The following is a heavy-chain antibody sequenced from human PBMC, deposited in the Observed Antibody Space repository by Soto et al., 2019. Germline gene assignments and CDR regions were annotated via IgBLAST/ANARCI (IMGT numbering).Heavy chain of an antibody. J-gene: IGHJ5*02. CDR3: ARHKDVGGYSNSYDGLGP. D-gene: IGHD5-18*01. CDR2: IYYRGNT. V-gene: IGHV4-39*01. Sequence: QLQLQESGPGLVKPSETLSLTCTVSGGSMSSSTYYWGWVRQPPGKGLEWVGSIYYRGNTYYNPSIKSRVTMTVDTSKNQLFRRLSSVAAADTDVYYCARHKDVGGYSNSYDGLGPWGKGTLVNVSS. CDR1: GGSMSSSTYY.